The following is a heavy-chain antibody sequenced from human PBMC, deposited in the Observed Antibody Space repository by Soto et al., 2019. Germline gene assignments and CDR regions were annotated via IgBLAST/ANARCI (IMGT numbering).Heavy chain of an antibody. CDR2: IYYSGRT. J-gene: IGHJ3*01. CDR1: GGFITSGDYY. Sequence: QVQLQESGPGLVKPSQTLSLSCTVSGGFITSGDYYWSWIRQHPGKGLEWIGHIYYSGRTYYNPSLKSRVSISVVTSKNQFSLKLNSVTDADTAVYYCAGFAFVEFPEAGFFDRWRQGTLVTVSS. D-gene: IGHD3-10*01. CDR3: AGFAFVEFPEAGFFDR. V-gene: IGHV4-31*03.